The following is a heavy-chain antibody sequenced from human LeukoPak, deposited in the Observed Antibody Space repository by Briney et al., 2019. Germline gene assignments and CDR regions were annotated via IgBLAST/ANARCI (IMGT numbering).Heavy chain of an antibody. CDR1: GYTFTAYG. V-gene: IGHV1-18*01. J-gene: IGHJ4*02. Sequence: ASLKVSCKASGYTFTAYGVSWVRQAPGQGLEWMGWISVYHGNTNYAQNLQGRVTMTTDTTTTTVYMELRSLRYDDTAVYYCARDRGNGGPSDYWGRGTLVTVSS. CDR3: ARDRGNGGPSDY. D-gene: IGHD4-23*01. CDR2: ISVYHGNT.